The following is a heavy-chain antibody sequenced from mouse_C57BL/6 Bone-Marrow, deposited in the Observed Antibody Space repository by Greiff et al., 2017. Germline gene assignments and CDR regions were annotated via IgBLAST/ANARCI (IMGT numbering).Heavy chain of an antibody. V-gene: IGHV1-81*01. Sequence: VQLQQSGAELARPGASVKLSCTASGYTFTSYGISWVKQRTGQGLEWIGEIYPRSGNTYYNTKFKGKATLTADKSSSTAYMELRSLTSEDPSVYFCARDDYYDSSYSYWYFDVWGTGTTVTVSS. D-gene: IGHD1-1*01. J-gene: IGHJ1*03. CDR2: IYPRSGNT. CDR3: ARDDYYDSSYSYWYFDV. CDR1: GYTFTSYG.